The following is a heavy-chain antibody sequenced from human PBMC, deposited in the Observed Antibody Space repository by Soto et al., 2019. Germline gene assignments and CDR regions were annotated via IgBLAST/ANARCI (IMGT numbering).Heavy chain of an antibody. Sequence: GGSLRLSCAASGFPFSSYSMNWVRQAPGKGLEWVSYISSSSSTIYYADSVKGRFTISRDNAKNSLYLQMNSLRDEDTAVYYCARVNYYDSSGPIWGQGTLVTVSS. CDR3: ARVNYYDSSGPI. CDR1: GFPFSSYS. D-gene: IGHD3-22*01. V-gene: IGHV3-48*02. CDR2: ISSSSSTI. J-gene: IGHJ4*02.